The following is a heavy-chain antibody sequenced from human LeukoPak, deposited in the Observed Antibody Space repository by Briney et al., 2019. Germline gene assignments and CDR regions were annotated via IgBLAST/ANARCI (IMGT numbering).Heavy chain of an antibody. Sequence: SVKVSCKASGGTFSGYALNWVRQAPGQGLEWVGSIIPIFGAANYAPRLQGRVTITADKSTSTVYLELSSLRSEDTAVYHCASGQQGVRWYFDLWGRGTLVTVSS. V-gene: IGHV1-69*06. CDR3: ASGQQGVRWYFDL. CDR1: GGTFSGYA. D-gene: IGHD3-10*01. J-gene: IGHJ2*01. CDR2: IIPIFGAA.